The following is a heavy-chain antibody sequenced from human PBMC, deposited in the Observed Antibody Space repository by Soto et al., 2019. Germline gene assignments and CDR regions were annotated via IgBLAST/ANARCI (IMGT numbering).Heavy chain of an antibody. D-gene: IGHD3-22*01. CDR2: ISSSSSYI. CDR1: GFTFGSYS. V-gene: IGHV3-21*01. Sequence: GGSLRLSCAASGFTFGSYSMNWVRQAPGKGLEWVSSISSSSSYIYYADSVKGRFTISRDNAKNSLYLQMNSLRAEDTAVYYCARHPYDSSPNRFDPWGQGKLVTVSS. J-gene: IGHJ5*02. CDR3: ARHPYDSSPNRFDP.